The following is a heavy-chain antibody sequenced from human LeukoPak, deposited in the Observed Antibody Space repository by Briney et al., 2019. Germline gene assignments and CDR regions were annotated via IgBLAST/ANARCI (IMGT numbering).Heavy chain of an antibody. Sequence: SETLSLTCTVSGGSISSSSYYWGWIRQPPGKGLEWIGSIYYSGSTYYNPSLKSRVTISVDTSKNQFSLKLSSVTAADTAVYYCARVSHSYGYIFDYWGQGTLVTVSS. CDR2: IYYSGST. CDR3: ARVSHSYGYIFDY. J-gene: IGHJ4*02. D-gene: IGHD5-18*01. CDR1: GGSISSSSYY. V-gene: IGHV4-39*07.